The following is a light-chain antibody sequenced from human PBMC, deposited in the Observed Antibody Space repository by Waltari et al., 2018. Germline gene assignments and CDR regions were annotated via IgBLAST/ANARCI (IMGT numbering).Light chain of an antibody. V-gene: IGKV4-1*01. CDR2: WAS. J-gene: IGKJ2*01. CDR3: QQYDSTPYT. CDR1: QSILRNSINKNY. Sequence: DLVMTQSPDSLAVSLVEKATITCKSSQSILRNSINKNYFAWHQYKPGQPPNLLIYWASTREAGVADRFSGSGSETDFTLTISSLQAEDVAVYYCQQYDSTPYTFGQGTKLEIK.